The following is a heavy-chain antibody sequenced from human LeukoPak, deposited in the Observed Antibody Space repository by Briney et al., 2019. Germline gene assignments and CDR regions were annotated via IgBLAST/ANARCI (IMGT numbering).Heavy chain of an antibody. CDR1: GGSISSYY. V-gene: IGHV4-4*07. J-gene: IGHJ6*03. CDR3: ARGLVAAAGGYYYLYYMDV. CDR2: IYTSGST. D-gene: IGHD6-13*01. Sequence: PSETLSLTCTVSGGSISSYYWSWIRQPAGKGLEWIGRIYTSGSTNYNPSLKSRVTMSVDTSKNQFSLKLSSVTAADTAVYYCARGLVAAAGGYYYLYYMDVWGKGTTVTVSS.